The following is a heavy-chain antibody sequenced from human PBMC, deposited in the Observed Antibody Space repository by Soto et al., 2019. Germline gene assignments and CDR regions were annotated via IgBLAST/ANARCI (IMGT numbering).Heavy chain of an antibody. J-gene: IGHJ4*02. CDR3: ARGGNYDSIGYYYDKIDY. Sequence: SVKVSCKASGGTFSSYAISWVRQAPGQGLEWMGGIIPIFGTANYAQKFQGRVTITADESTSTAYMELSSLRSEDTAVYYVARGGNYDSIGYYYDKIDYWGQGALVTVSS. CDR2: IIPIFGTA. CDR1: GGTFSSYA. D-gene: IGHD3-22*01. V-gene: IGHV1-69*13.